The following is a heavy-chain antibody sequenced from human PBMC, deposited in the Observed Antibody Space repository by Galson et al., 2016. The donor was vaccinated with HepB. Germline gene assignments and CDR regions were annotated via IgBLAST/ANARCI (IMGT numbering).Heavy chain of an antibody. CDR1: GFRFSDYT. J-gene: IGHJ6*02. Sequence: SLRLSCAASGFRFSDYTISWVRQAPGKGLEWVASITDSGSNIYYADSMKGRFTISRDNAKTSLYLQMNSLRADDTAVYYCAYNQNYGAGVYWFYGMDVWGQGTTVPSP. CDR2: ITDSGSNI. V-gene: IGHV3-21*01. CDR3: AYNQNYGAGVYWFYGMDV. D-gene: IGHD3-10*01.